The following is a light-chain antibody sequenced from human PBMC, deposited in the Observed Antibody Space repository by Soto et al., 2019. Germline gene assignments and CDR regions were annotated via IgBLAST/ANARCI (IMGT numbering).Light chain of an antibody. Sequence: QSVLTHPRPVSGSPGKSVTISCTGTNSDVGTFYFVSWYQPYPDKGPKLIIYDVTDRPSGVPDRFSGSKSGNTASLTISGLQAEDEADYYCCSYAGSYTYVFGSGTKVTVL. V-gene: IGLV2-11*01. CDR1: NSDVGTFYF. CDR2: DVT. CDR3: CSYAGSYTYV. J-gene: IGLJ1*01.